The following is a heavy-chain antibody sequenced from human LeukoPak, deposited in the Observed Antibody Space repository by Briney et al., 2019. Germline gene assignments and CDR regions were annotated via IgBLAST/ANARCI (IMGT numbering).Heavy chain of an antibody. D-gene: IGHD4-17*01. V-gene: IGHV1-18*01. CDR2: ISAYNGNT. CDR3: ARNGSQIPDYGDYGGPSYFYYYMDV. J-gene: IGHJ6*03. Sequence: ASVKVSCKASGYTFTSYGISWVRQAPGQGLEWMGWISAYNGNTNYAQKLQGRVTMTTDTSTSTAYMELRSLRSDDTAVYYCARNGSQIPDYGDYGGPSYFYYYMDVWGKGTTVTVSS. CDR1: GYTFTSYG.